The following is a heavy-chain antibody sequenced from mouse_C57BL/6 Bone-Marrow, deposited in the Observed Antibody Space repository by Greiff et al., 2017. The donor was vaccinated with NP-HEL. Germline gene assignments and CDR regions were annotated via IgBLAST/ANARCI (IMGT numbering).Heavy chain of an antibody. D-gene: IGHD1-3*01. V-gene: IGHV5-17*01. CDR2: LSSGSSTI. Sequence: EVNVVESGGGLVKPGGSLKLSCAASGFTFSDYGMHWVRQAPEKGLEWVAYLSSGSSTIYYADPVKGRFTISRDNSKNTLFLQMTSLRAEDTAMYYCAREVGYAMDYWGQGTSVTVSS. CDR3: AREVGYAMDY. CDR1: GFTFSDYG. J-gene: IGHJ4*01.